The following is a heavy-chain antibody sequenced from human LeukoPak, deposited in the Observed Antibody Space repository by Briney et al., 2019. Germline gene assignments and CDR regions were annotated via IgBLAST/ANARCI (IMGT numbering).Heavy chain of an antibody. CDR2: ISGSGGST. V-gene: IGHV3-23*01. J-gene: IGHJ4*02. D-gene: IGHD2-21*01. CDR1: GFTFSNYG. CDR3: AKDAWGDQDGYFDY. Sequence: PGGSLRLSCAASGFTFSNYGMSWVRQAPGKGLEWVSAISGSGGSTYYADSVKGRFTISRDNSKNTLYLQMNSLRVEDTAVYYCAKDAWGDQDGYFDYWGQGTLVTVSS.